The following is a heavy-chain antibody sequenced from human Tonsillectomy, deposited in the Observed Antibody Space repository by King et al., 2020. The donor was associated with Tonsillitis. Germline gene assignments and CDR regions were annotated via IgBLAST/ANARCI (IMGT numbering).Heavy chain of an antibody. D-gene: IGHD3-22*01. Sequence: QLVQSGAEVKKPGSSVKVSCKASGGTFSNYGINWVRQAPGQGLEWMGGIITIFGKTNYAQKFQGRVTLTADESTSTAYMELSSLRSEDTAVYYCARVPGTSADYYDSSGYYGSRAFDIWGQGTMVTASS. J-gene: IGHJ3*02. CDR1: GGTFSNYG. V-gene: IGHV1-69*12. CDR2: IITIFGKT. CDR3: ARVPGTSADYYDSSGYYGSRAFDI.